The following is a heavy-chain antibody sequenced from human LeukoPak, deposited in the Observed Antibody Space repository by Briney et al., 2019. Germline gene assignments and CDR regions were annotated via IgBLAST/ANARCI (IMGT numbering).Heavy chain of an antibody. CDR2: ISYDGSNK. Sequence: PGGSLRLSCAASGFTFSSYGMHWVRQAPGKGLEWVAVISYDGSNKYYADSVKGRFTISRDNSKNTLYLQMNSLRAEDTAVYYCAKDLYYYDSKTPFDYWGQGTLVTVSS. J-gene: IGHJ4*02. CDR1: GFTFSSYG. D-gene: IGHD3-22*01. V-gene: IGHV3-30*18. CDR3: AKDLYYYDSKTPFDY.